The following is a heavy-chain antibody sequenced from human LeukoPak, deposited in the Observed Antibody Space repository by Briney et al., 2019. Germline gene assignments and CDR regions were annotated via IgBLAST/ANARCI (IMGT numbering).Heavy chain of an antibody. CDR3: ATGPSSGQNNWFDP. D-gene: IGHD3-22*01. CDR2: ISSSSSYI. Sequence: GGSLRLPCAASGFTFSSYSMNWVRQAPGKGLEWVSSISSSSSYIYYADSVKGRFTISRDNAKNSLYLQMNSLRSEDTAVYYCATGPSSGQNNWFDPWGQGTLVTVSS. J-gene: IGHJ5*02. CDR1: GFTFSSYS. V-gene: IGHV3-21*04.